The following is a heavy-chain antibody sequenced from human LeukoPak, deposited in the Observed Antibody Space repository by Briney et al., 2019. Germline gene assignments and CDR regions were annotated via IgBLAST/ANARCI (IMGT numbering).Heavy chain of an antibody. CDR2: VSYDGNTK. D-gene: IGHD6-6*01. Sequence: GGSLRLSCTASAFTFSSYAMHWVRQAPGKGPEWMAVVSYDGNTKYYADSVRGRFTISRDNSENTLYLQMNSLRAEDTAVYYCAKRGSTWDLDYWGQGTLVTVSS. CDR3: AKRGSTWDLDY. CDR1: AFTFSSYA. J-gene: IGHJ4*02. V-gene: IGHV3-33*06.